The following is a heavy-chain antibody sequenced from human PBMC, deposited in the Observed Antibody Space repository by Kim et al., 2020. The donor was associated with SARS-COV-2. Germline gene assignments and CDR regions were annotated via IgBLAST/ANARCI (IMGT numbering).Heavy chain of an antibody. CDR3: ARGRGGGGSGYYY. CDR2: IYYSGST. D-gene: IGHD3-22*01. V-gene: IGHV4-59*01. Sequence: SETLSLTCTVSGGSISSYYWSWIRQPPGKGLEWIGYIYYSGSTNYNPSLKSRVTISVDTSKNQFSLKLSSVTAADTAVYYCARGRGGGGSGYYYWGQGTLVTVSS. J-gene: IGHJ4*02. CDR1: GGSISSYY.